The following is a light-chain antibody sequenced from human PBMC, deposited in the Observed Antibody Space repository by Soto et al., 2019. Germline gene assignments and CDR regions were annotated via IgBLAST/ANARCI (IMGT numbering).Light chain of an antibody. Sequence: EFVLTQSPGSLSLSPGERATLSCRASQTVRNNYLAWYQQKPGQAPRLLIYDASNRATGIPARFSGSGSGTDFTLTISSLEPEDFAVYYCQQRTKWRTFGQGTKVDNK. J-gene: IGKJ1*01. CDR3: QQRTKWRT. V-gene: IGKV3-11*01. CDR2: DAS. CDR1: QTVRNNY.